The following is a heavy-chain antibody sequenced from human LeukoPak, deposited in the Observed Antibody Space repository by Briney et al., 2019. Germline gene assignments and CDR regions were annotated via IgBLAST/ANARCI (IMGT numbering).Heavy chain of an antibody. J-gene: IGHJ4*02. D-gene: IGHD6-13*01. V-gene: IGHV3-33*01. Sequence: RGSLRLSCAASGFTFSSYGMHWVRQAPGKGLEWVAVIWYDGSNKYYADSVKGRFTISRDNSKNTLYLQMNSLRAEDTAVYYCAREGIAAAGTYLDYWGQGTLVTVSS. CDR3: AREGIAAAGTYLDY. CDR1: GFTFSSYG. CDR2: IWYDGSNK.